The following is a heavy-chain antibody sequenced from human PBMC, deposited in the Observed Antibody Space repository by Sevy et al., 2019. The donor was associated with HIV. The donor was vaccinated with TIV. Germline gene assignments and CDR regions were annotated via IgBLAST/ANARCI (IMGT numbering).Heavy chain of an antibody. CDR2: INHSGST. Sequence: SETLSLTCVVYGGSFSGYYWSWIRQPPGKGLEWIGEINHSGSTNYNPTLNSRVTISADTSKNQFSLKLSSVTAADTAVYYCATRRGHLSFDYWGQGTLVTVSS. V-gene: IGHV4-34*01. CDR1: GGSFSGYY. CDR3: ATRRGHLSFDY. J-gene: IGHJ4*02.